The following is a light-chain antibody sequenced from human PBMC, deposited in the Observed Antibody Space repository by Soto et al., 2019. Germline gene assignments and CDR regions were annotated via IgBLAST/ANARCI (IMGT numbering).Light chain of an antibody. Sequence: EIVLTQSPGTLSLSPGERATLSCRASQSVSSSYLAWYQQKPGQAPRLLIYGASSRATGIPDRFSGSGSGTEFTLTISRLEPEDVAAYYCQQYGSSPRTFGQGTKVEIK. J-gene: IGKJ1*01. V-gene: IGKV3-20*01. CDR3: QQYGSSPRT. CDR1: QSVSSSY. CDR2: GAS.